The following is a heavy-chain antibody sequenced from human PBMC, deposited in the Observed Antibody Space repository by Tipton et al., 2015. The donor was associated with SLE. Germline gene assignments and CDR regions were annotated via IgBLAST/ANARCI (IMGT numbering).Heavy chain of an antibody. Sequence: SLRLSCAASGFTFSSYAMHWVRQAPGKGLEWVAVVSSGGSNKYYADSVKGRFTISRDNSKNTLYLQMNSLRPEDTAVYYCARVASYDGSGYYLDWFDPWGQGTLVTVSS. CDR3: ARVASYDGSGYYLDWFDP. CDR2: VSSGGSNK. CDR1: GFTFSSYA. V-gene: IGHV3-30-3*01. J-gene: IGHJ5*02. D-gene: IGHD3-22*01.